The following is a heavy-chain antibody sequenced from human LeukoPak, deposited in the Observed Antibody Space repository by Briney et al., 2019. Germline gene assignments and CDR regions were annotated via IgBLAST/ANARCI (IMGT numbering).Heavy chain of an antibody. J-gene: IGHJ3*02. V-gene: IGHV1-69*13. Sequence: SVKVSCKASGGTFSSYAISWVRQAPGQGLERMGGIIPIFGTANYAQKFQGRVTITADESTSTAYMELSSLRSEDTAVYYCARDRQLYDYVWGSYRSDAFDIWGQGTMVTVSS. D-gene: IGHD3-16*02. CDR2: IIPIFGTA. CDR3: ARDRQLYDYVWGSYRSDAFDI. CDR1: GGTFSSYA.